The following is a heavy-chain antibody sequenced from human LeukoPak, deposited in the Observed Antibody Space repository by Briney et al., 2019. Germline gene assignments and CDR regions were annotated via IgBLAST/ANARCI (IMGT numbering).Heavy chain of an antibody. D-gene: IGHD1-14*01. J-gene: IGHJ4*02. V-gene: IGHV4-59*08. CDR1: GGSFSGYY. CDR2: IYYSGST. Sequence: PSETLSLTCAVYGGSFSGYYWNWIRQPPGKGLQWIGYIYYSGSTNYNPSLKSRVSISIDTSKNQFSLKLSSVTAADTAVYYCARHRTYYFDYWGQGTLVTVSS. CDR3: ARHRTYYFDY.